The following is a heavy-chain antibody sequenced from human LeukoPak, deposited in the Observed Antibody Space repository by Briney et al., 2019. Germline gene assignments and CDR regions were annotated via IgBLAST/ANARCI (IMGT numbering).Heavy chain of an antibody. CDR1: AYIFTSYY. V-gene: IGHV1-46*01. Sequence: ASVKVSCKASAYIFTSYYMHWVRQAPGQGLEWMGIINPRDGSTTYAQKFQGRVTMTRDMSTSTACMEPSSLRSEDTAVYYCAARGVAYWGQGTLVTVSS. D-gene: IGHD2-8*01. CDR2: INPRDGST. CDR3: AARGVAY. J-gene: IGHJ4*02.